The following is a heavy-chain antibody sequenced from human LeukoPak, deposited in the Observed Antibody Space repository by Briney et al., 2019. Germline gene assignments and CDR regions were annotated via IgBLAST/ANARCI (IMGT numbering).Heavy chain of an antibody. J-gene: IGHJ4*02. Sequence: GGSLRLSCVAPGFTFSSYAMSWVRQAPGKGLEWVSAISGSGGSTYYADSVKGRFTISRDNSKNTLYLQMNSLRAEDTAVYYCAKVGSYYYDSSGLLDYWGQGTLVTVSS. V-gene: IGHV3-23*01. CDR2: ISGSGGST. CDR1: GFTFSSYA. CDR3: AKVGSYYYDSSGLLDY. D-gene: IGHD3-22*01.